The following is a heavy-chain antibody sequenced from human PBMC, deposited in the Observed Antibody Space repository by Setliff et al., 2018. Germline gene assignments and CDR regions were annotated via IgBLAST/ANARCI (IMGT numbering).Heavy chain of an antibody. CDR3: ARHHAQYYSDSSGYFYEDWYFDL. J-gene: IGHJ2*01. CDR1: GDTLSVYY. D-gene: IGHD3-22*01. V-gene: IGHV4-59*08. Sequence: SETLSLTCTVSGDTLSVYYWSWVRQSPGQGLEWIGYIYSSGSTNYNPSPKSRVTISVDTSKNQFSLKLSSVTAADTAVYYCARHHAQYYSDSSGYFYEDWYFDLWGRGTLVTVSS. CDR2: IYSSGST.